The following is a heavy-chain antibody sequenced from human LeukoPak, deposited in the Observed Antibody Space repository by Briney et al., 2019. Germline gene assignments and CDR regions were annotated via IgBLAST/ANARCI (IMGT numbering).Heavy chain of an antibody. CDR3: ATSPPGY. CDR2: VHSSGNT. V-gene: IGHV4-61*01. Sequence: SETLSLTCAVSGYSISSGYYWGWIRQPPGKGLEWIGYVHSSGNTNYNPSLKSRVTMSLDTSKSQFSLRLSSVTAADTAVYYCATSPPGYWGQGTLVTVSS. D-gene: IGHD2-2*01. J-gene: IGHJ4*02. CDR1: GYSISSGYY.